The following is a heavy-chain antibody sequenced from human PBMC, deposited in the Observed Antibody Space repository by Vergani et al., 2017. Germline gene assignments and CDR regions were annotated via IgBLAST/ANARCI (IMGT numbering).Heavy chain of an antibody. CDR3: AKVGRSEVAGTFGAFDI. J-gene: IGHJ3*02. D-gene: IGHD6-19*01. V-gene: IGHV3-11*05. CDR1: GFTFSDYY. CDR2: LSASDRRT. Sequence: VQMVESGGGLVKPGGSLRLSCAASGFTFSDYYMTWIRQAPGKGLEWVSTLSASDRRTHYADSVKGRFTISRDNSKNTLFLHMNSLRPEDTAVYYCAKVGRSEVAGTFGAFDIWGQGTMVTVSS.